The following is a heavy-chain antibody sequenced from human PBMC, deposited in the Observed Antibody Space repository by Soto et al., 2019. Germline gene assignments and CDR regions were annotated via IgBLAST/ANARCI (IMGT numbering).Heavy chain of an antibody. D-gene: IGHD2-15*01. CDR2: IYFDGTRE. CDR3: ARPIPRWSYHYGMDV. J-gene: IGHJ6*02. Sequence: QLVESGGRGVQPGRSLRLSCAASEFTFTSYAMHWVRQAPGRGVEWVALIYFDGTREYYADSVKGRFIISRDNSKTMVYLQMNSLRHDDTAIYYCARPIPRWSYHYGMDVWGQGTTVTVSS. V-gene: IGHV3-30-3*01. CDR1: EFTFTSYA.